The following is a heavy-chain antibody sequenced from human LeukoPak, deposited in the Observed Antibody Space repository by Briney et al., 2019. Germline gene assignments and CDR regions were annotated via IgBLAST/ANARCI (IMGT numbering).Heavy chain of an antibody. J-gene: IGHJ4*02. Sequence: GGSLRLSCAASGFTFSSYAMSWVRQAPGKGLEWVSAISGSGGSTYNADSVKGRFTISRDNSKNTLYLQMNSLRAEDTAVYYCAKVLGDSSGYSTYGYWGQGTLVTVSS. CDR2: ISGSGGST. CDR3: AKVLGDSSGYSTYGY. D-gene: IGHD3-22*01. V-gene: IGHV3-23*01. CDR1: GFTFSSYA.